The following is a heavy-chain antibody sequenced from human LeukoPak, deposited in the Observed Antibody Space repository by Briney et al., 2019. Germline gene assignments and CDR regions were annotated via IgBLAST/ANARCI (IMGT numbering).Heavy chain of an antibody. Sequence: GGSLRLSCAASGFTFSSYGMHWVRQAPGKGLEWVAVISYDGSNKYYADSVKGRFTISRDNSKNTLYLQMNSLRAEDTAVYYCAKGAFDIWGQGTMVTVSP. V-gene: IGHV3-30*18. CDR3: AKGAFDI. CDR2: ISYDGSNK. CDR1: GFTFSSYG. J-gene: IGHJ3*02.